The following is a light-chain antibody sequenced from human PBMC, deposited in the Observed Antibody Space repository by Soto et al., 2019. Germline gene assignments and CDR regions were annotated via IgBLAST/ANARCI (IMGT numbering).Light chain of an antibody. CDR3: QQLKSYPIT. Sequence: DIQLTQSPSFLSASVGDGVTITCRAGQGISSYLAWYQQKPGKAPKLLIYAASTLQSGVPLRFSGSASGTEFTLTIISLQPEDFATYYCQQLKSYPITFGQGTRLEIK. V-gene: IGKV1-9*01. J-gene: IGKJ5*01. CDR2: AAS. CDR1: QGISSY.